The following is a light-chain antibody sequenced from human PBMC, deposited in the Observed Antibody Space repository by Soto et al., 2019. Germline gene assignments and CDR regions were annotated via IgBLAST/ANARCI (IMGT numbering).Light chain of an antibody. CDR1: NSNIGSNY. CDR3: AAWDDSLSGWV. J-gene: IGLJ3*02. CDR2: TNN. V-gene: IGLV1-47*01. Sequence: QSVLTQPPSASGTPVQRVTISCSGRNSNIGSNYVYWYQQVPGTAPKLLIYTNNQRPSGVPDRFSGSKSATSASLAIGGLRSEDEADYYCAAWDDSLSGWVFGGGTKVTVL.